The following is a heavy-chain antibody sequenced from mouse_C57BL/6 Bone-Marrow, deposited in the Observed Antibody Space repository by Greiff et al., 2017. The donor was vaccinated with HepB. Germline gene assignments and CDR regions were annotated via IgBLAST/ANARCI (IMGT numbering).Heavy chain of an antibody. V-gene: IGHV1-64*01. CDR1: GYTFTSYW. J-gene: IGHJ3*01. D-gene: IGHD2-2*01. CDR2: IHPNSGST. CDR3: APYVYPPLFSY. Sequence: VQLQQPGAELVKPGASVKSSCKASGYTFTSYWMHWVKQRPGQGLEWIGMIHPNSGSTNYNKKFKSKATLTVDKSSTTAYMQLSSLTSEDSAFYYCAPYVYPPLFSYWGQGTLVTVSA.